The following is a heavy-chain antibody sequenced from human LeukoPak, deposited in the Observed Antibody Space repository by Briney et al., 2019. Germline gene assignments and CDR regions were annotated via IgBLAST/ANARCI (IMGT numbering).Heavy chain of an antibody. V-gene: IGHV4-59*01. D-gene: IGHD3-22*01. CDR1: GGPFSGFF. CDR3: ARGPHYHDSSGYSPSYSYAMDV. CDR2: IYYSGST. Sequence: SETLSLTCAVYGGPFSGFFWSWTRQPPGKGLEWIGYIYYSGSTNYNPSLRSRVTISVDTSKNQFSLDLRSVTAADTAVYYCARGPHYHDSSGYSPSYSYAMDVWGQGTTVTVSS. J-gene: IGHJ6*02.